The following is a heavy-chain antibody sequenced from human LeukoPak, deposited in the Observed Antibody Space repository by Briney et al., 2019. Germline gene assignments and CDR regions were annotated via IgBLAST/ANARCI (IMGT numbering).Heavy chain of an antibody. CDR1: GGSISSYY. V-gene: IGHV4-59*01. CDR3: ARRITFRSSRFDN. D-gene: IGHD6-13*01. CDR2: MFYTGST. Sequence: SETLSLTCTVSGGSISSYYWSWIRKPPGKGLEWIAYMFYTGSTNYNPSLRSRVTMSVDTSKNQFSPKLSSVTTADTPVYYCARRITFRSSRFDNWGQGTLVTVSS. J-gene: IGHJ4*02.